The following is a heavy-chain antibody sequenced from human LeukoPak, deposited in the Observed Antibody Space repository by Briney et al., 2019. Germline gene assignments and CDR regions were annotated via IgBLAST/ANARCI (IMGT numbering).Heavy chain of an antibody. CDR2: IYYSGST. CDR1: GGSISSGSYY. J-gene: IGHJ4*02. Sequence: SETLSLTCTVSGGSISSGSYYWGWIRQPPGKGLEWIGSIYYSGSTYYNPSLKSRVTISVDTSKNQFSLKLSSVTAADTAVYYCARLRVSTHYYFDYWGQGTLVTVSS. D-gene: IGHD6-13*01. V-gene: IGHV4-39*01. CDR3: ARLRVSTHYYFDY.